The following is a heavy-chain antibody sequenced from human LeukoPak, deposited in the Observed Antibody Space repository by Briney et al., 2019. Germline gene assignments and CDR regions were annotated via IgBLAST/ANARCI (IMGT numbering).Heavy chain of an antibody. V-gene: IGHV1-18*01. Sequence: ASVKVSCKASGYTFISYGLAWVRLAPGQGLEWIGWISPYNGNADYAQDLQGRVTMTTDTSTSTAYMELRSLRSDDTGVYYCVRDGYVDLWGRGTLVTVSS. CDR3: VRDGYVDL. D-gene: IGHD6-13*01. CDR2: ISPYNGNA. J-gene: IGHJ2*01. CDR1: GYTFISYG.